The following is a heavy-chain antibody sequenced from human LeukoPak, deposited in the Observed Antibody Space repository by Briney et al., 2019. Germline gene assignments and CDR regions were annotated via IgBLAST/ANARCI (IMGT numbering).Heavy chain of an antibody. CDR1: GGSISSYY. D-gene: IGHD6-13*01. V-gene: IGHV4-59*01. CDR3: ASSIAAATYYYYGMDV. J-gene: IGHJ6*02. CDR2: IYYSGST. Sequence: PSETLSLTCTVSGGSISSYYWSWIRQPPGKGLEWIGYIYYSGSTNYNPPLKSRVTISVDTSKNQFSLKLSSVTAADTAVYYCASSIAAATYYYYGMDVWGQGTRSPSP.